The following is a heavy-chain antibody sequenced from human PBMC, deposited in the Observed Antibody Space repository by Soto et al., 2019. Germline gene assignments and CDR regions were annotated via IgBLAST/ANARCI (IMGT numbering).Heavy chain of an antibody. CDR1: GFTFSSYS. CDR2: ISFSSSTI. D-gene: IGHD2-8*01. V-gene: IGHV3-48*02. J-gene: IGHJ5*02. CDR3: ARDNGMAGSFDP. Sequence: EVQLVESGGGLVQPGGSLRLSCAASGFTFSSYSMNWVRQAPGKGLEWVSYISFSSSTIFYADSVRGRFTISRDNAKNSLYLQMNTLRDEDTAAYYCARDNGMAGSFDPWGQGTLVTVSS.